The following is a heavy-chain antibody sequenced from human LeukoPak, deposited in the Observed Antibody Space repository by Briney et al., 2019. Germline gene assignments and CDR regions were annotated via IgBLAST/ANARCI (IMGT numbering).Heavy chain of an antibody. CDR3: AREFFGSSSTSPYYYYYMDV. V-gene: IGHV4-59*11. D-gene: IGHD6-6*01. Sequence: PSETLSLTCAVYGGSISSHYWSWIRQPPGKGLEWIGYIYYSGSTNYNPSLKSRVTISVDTSKNQFSLKLSSVTAADTAVYYCAREFFGSSSTSPYYYYYMDVWGKGTTVTVSS. CDR2: IYYSGST. J-gene: IGHJ6*03. CDR1: GGSISSHY.